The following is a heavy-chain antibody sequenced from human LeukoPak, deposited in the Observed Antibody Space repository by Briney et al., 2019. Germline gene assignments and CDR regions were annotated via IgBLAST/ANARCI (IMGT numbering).Heavy chain of an antibody. CDR2: ISGSGGST. V-gene: IGHV3-23*01. J-gene: IGHJ4*02. CDR1: GFTFSSYA. CDR3: AKDLQPPYYDFWSGYYESAKEGYFDY. Sequence: GGSLRLSCAASGFTFSSYAMSWVRQAPGKGLEWVSAISGSGGSTYYADSVKGRFTISRDNSKNTLYLQMNSLRAEDTAVYYCAKDLQPPYYDFWSGYYESAKEGYFDYWGQGTLITVSS. D-gene: IGHD3-3*01.